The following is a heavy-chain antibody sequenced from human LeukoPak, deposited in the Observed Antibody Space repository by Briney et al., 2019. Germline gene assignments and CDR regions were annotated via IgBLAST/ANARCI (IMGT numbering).Heavy chain of an antibody. CDR3: ARGGHLNYGDYADWFDP. V-gene: IGHV4-34*01. D-gene: IGHD4-17*01. J-gene: IGHJ5*02. CDR1: GGYFSGYY. CDR2: INHSGST. Sequence: SETLSLTCAVYGGYFSGYYWSWVRQPPGKGLEWIGEINHSGSTNYNPSLKSRGTISVDTSKNQFSLKLSSVTAADTAVYYCARGGHLNYGDYADWFDPWGQGTLVTVSS.